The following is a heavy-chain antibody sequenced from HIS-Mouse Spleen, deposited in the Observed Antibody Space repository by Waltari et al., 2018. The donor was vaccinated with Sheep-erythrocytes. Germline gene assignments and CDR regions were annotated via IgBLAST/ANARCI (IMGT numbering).Heavy chain of an antibody. D-gene: IGHD2-2*01. Sequence: EVQLVESRGGLVQPGRSLRLSCASSGFSFDDYAMHWVREAPGTGLGWVSGISWYSGSIGYADSVKGRFNISRENAKNSLYLQMNSLRAEDTALYYCAKDISLNIVVVPAAVGDYWGQGTLVTVSS. CDR2: ISWYSGSI. J-gene: IGHJ4*02. V-gene: IGHV3-9*01. CDR1: GFSFDDYA. CDR3: AKDISLNIVVVPAAVGDY.